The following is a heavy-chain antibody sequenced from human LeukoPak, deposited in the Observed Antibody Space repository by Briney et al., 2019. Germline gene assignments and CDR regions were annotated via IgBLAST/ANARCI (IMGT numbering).Heavy chain of an antibody. CDR2: IKQDGSEK. V-gene: IGHV3-7*01. CDR1: GFTFGSCW. J-gene: IGHJ4*02. D-gene: IGHD5-18*01. Sequence: GGSLRLSRAASGFTFGSCWMTWVRQAPGKGLEWVANIKQDGSEKYYVDSVKGRFTISRDNAKNSLYLQMNSLRAEDTAVYYCARSKSWIQLWFDFWGQGTLVTVSS. CDR3: ARSKSWIQLWFDF.